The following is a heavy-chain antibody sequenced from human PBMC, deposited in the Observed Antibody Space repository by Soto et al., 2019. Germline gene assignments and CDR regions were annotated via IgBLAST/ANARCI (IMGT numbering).Heavy chain of an antibody. D-gene: IGHD1-26*01. CDR2: KTYDGSNK. V-gene: IGHV3-30-3*01. CDR3: ARAGGLLVDY. Sequence: QVQLVEYGGGVVQPGRSLRLSCAASGFMFSSYAMHWVRQAPGKGLEWVAVKTYDGSNKYYADSVKGRFTISRDNSKNTLYLQMNSLRAEDTAVYYCARAGGLLVDYWGQGTLVTVSS. CDR1: GFMFSSYA. J-gene: IGHJ4*02.